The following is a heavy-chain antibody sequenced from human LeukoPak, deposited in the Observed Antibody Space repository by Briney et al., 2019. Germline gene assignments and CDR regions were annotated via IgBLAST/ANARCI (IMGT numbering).Heavy chain of an antibody. D-gene: IGHD3-10*02. V-gene: IGHV4-39*01. Sequence: SETLSLTCTVSGGSISSSSYYWGWIRQPPGKGLEWFGSIYYSGSTYYNPSLKSRVTISVDTSKTQFSLKASSVTAADTAVYYCARMFSFPYHAFDIWGQGTMVTVSS. CDR1: GGSISSSSYY. CDR2: IYYSGST. J-gene: IGHJ3*02. CDR3: ARMFSFPYHAFDI.